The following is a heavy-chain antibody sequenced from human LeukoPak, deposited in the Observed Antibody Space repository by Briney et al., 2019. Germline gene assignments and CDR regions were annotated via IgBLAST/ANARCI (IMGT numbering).Heavy chain of an antibody. V-gene: IGHV3-15*01. CDR2: IKSKTDGGTT. CDR1: GFTFSNAW. J-gene: IGHJ6*02. D-gene: IGHD6-13*01. CDR3: ATDLVSSSSWSSPEDYYYYYGMDV. Sequence: GGSLRLSCAASGFTFSNAWMSWVRQAPGKGLEWVGRIKSKTDGGTTDYAAPVKGRFTISRDDSKNTLYLQMNSLKTEDTAVYYRATDLVSSSSWSSPEDYYYYYGMDVWGQGTTVTVSS.